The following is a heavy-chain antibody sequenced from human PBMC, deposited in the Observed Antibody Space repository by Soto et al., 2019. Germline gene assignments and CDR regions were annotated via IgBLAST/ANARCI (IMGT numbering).Heavy chain of an antibody. J-gene: IGHJ6*02. CDR2: IYYSGST. Sequence: SETLSLTCTVSGGSISSGDYYWSWIRQPPGKGLEWIGYIYYSGSTYYNPSLKSRVTISVDTSKNQFSLKLSSVTAADTAVYYCARRTNRLQPRYYYYGMDVWGQGTTVTVSS. CDR3: ARRTNRLQPRYYYYGMDV. CDR1: GGSISSGDYY. D-gene: IGHD4-4*01. V-gene: IGHV4-30-4*01.